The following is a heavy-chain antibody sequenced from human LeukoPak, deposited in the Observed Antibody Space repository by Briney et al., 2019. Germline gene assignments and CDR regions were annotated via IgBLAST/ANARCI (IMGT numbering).Heavy chain of an antibody. Sequence: PSETLSLTCTVSGYSISSGYYWGWIRQPSGKGLEWIGSIYHSGSTYYNPSLKSRVTISVDTSKNQFSLKLSSVTAADTAVYYCAGEWFGESLYYFDYWGQGTLVTVSS. CDR1: GYSISSGYY. D-gene: IGHD3-10*01. CDR2: IYHSGST. CDR3: AGEWFGESLYYFDY. J-gene: IGHJ4*02. V-gene: IGHV4-38-2*02.